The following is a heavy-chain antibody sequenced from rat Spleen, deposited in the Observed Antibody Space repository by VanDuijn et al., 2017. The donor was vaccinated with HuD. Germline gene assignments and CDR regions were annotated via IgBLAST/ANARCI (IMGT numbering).Heavy chain of an antibody. D-gene: IGHD1-1*01. CDR1: GFTFNYYW. CDR2: VSSGGGGT. J-gene: IGHJ2*01. V-gene: IGHV5-31*01. CDR3: ARHEMVTGYFDY. Sequence: EVQLVESGGGLVHPGRSLKLSCVTSGFTFNYYWMTWIRQAPTKGLEWVASVSSGGGGTYYPDSVKGRFAISRDKAKSTLYLQMDSLRSEDTAIYYCARHEMVTGYFDYWGQGVMVTVSS.